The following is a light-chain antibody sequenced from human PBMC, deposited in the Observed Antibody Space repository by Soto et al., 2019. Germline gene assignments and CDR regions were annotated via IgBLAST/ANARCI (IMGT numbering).Light chain of an antibody. Sequence: QSALTQPASVSGSPGQSITISCTGTSSDVGGYNYVSWYQQHPGKAPKLMIYDVSNRPSGVSNRFSGSKSGNKASLTISGLQAEDEADYYCSSYTSSSTNYVFGTGTKLTVL. CDR1: SSDVGGYNY. CDR2: DVS. J-gene: IGLJ1*01. V-gene: IGLV2-14*01. CDR3: SSYTSSSTNYV.